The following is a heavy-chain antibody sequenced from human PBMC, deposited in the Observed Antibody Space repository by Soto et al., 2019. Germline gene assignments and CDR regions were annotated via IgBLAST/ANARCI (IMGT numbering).Heavy chain of an antibody. V-gene: IGHV1-8*01. CDR2: MKPSTGDS. CDR1: GYTFITND. D-gene: IGHD6-13*01. Sequence: ASVKVSCKASGYTFITNDINWVREASGQGLEWMGWMKPSTGDSGSDPDFQGRITMTRDTATSTAYMELSSLKFEDTAVYYCARGGPAAGFDLWGQGSLVTVSS. CDR3: ARGGPAAGFDL. J-gene: IGHJ5*02.